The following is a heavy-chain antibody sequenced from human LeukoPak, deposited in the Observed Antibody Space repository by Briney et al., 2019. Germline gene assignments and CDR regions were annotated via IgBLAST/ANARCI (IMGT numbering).Heavy chain of an antibody. V-gene: IGHV3-20*04. CDR3: ARTSFTTLDF. J-gene: IGHJ4*02. Sequence: GGSLRLSCAASGFTFDDYGMSWVRHAPGKGVEWISGINWTGGTTDYADSVKGRFTISRDNAKSSLYLQMNSLRAEDTALYYCARTSFTTLDFWGQGTLVTVSS. CDR2: INWTGGTT. CDR1: GFTFDDYG. D-gene: IGHD3-22*01.